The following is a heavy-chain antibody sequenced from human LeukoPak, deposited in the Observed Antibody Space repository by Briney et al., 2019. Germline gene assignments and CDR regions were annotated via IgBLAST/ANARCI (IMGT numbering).Heavy chain of an antibody. Sequence: ASVKVSCKASGYTFTGYYIHWVRQAPGQGLEWMGWINPNSGGTNYAKKFQGWVNMTRDTSISTAYMELSRLRSDATAVYYCAREGVGSAFDIWGQGTMVTVSS. V-gene: IGHV1-2*04. J-gene: IGHJ3*02. D-gene: IGHD1-26*01. CDR1: GYTFTGYY. CDR3: AREGVGSAFDI. CDR2: INPNSGGT.